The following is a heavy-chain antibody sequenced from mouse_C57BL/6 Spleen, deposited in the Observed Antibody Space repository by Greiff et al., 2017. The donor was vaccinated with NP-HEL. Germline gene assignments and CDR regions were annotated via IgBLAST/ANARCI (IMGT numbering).Heavy chain of an antibody. CDR2: ISYDGSN. V-gene: IGHV3-6*01. Sequence: VQLQQSGPGLVKPSQSLSLTCSVTGYSITSGYYWNWIRQFPGNKLEWMGYISYDGSNNYNPSLKNRISITRDTSKNQFFLKLNSVTTEDTATYYCARGDYDYDDNFDYWGQGTTLTVSS. J-gene: IGHJ2*01. CDR1: GYSITSGYY. D-gene: IGHD2-4*01. CDR3: ARGDYDYDDNFDY.